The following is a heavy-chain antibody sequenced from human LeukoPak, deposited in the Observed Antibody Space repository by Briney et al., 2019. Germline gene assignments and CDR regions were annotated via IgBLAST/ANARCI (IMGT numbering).Heavy chain of an antibody. CDR2: INPSGDPSGRSR. CDR1: GYTFSRNY. Sequence: ASVKVSCKASGYTFSRNYMHWVRQAPGQGLEWMGIINPSGDPSGRSRSYAQKFQGRVTMTRDMSTRTVYMELSSLRSEDTAVYYCARSPDCSGGSCCSFLSYYYMDVWGKGTTVTISS. J-gene: IGHJ6*03. D-gene: IGHD2-15*01. V-gene: IGHV1-46*01. CDR3: ARSPDCSGGSCCSFLSYYYMDV.